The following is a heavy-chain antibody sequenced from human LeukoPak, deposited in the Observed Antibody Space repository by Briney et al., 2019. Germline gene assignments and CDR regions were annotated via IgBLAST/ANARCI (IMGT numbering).Heavy chain of an antibody. J-gene: IGHJ4*02. D-gene: IGHD6-13*01. CDR3: AREPLYSSSWSGPFDY. Sequence: SETLSLTCTVSGGSISSYYWSWIRQPAGKGLEWIGRIYTSGSTNYNPSLKSRVTMSVGRSKKQFSLNLSSVTAADTAVYYCAREPLYSSSWSGPFDYWGQGTLVTVSS. CDR1: GGSISSYY. V-gene: IGHV4-4*07. CDR2: IYTSGST.